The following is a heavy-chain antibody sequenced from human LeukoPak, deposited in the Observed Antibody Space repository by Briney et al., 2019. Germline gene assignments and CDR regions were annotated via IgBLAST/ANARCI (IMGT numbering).Heavy chain of an antibody. CDR2: NNGDGSTT. D-gene: IGHD2-15*01. J-gene: IGHJ5*02. V-gene: IGHV3-74*01. CDR3: ARDPRNVGLAP. CDR1: GFILSGYW. Sequence: GGSLRLSCVASGFILSGYWMYWVRQAPGKGLMYISRNNGDGSTTNYADVVKGRFTMSRDNVKNTLYLQMISLRVEDTAVYYCARDPRNVGLAPWGQGTLVTVSS.